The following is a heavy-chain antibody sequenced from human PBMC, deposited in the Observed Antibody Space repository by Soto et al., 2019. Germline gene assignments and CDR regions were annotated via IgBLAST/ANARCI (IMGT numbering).Heavy chain of an antibody. CDR1: GGSISSSNW. Sequence: QVQLQESGPGLVKPSGTLSLTCAVSGGSISSSNWWSWVRQPPGKGLEWIGEIYHSGSTNYNPSLKGRVTISVDKSKNQFSLKLSSVTAADTAVYYCARRHDILTGTRGALDYWGQGTLVTVSS. CDR2: IYHSGST. CDR3: ARRHDILTGTRGALDY. J-gene: IGHJ4*02. D-gene: IGHD3-9*01. V-gene: IGHV4-4*02.